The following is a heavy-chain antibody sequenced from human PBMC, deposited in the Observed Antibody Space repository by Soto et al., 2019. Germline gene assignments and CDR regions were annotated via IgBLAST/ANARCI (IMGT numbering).Heavy chain of an antibody. V-gene: IGHV3-30-3*01. D-gene: IGHD3-3*01. CDR2: ISYDGSNK. CDR1: GFTFSSYA. Sequence: GGSLRLSCAASGFTFSSYAMHWVRQAPGKGLEWVAVISYDGSNKYYADSVKGRFTISRDNSKNTLYLQMNSLRAEDTAVYYCARVTYDFRAPHYYYGMDVWGQGTTVTVSS. J-gene: IGHJ6*02. CDR3: ARVTYDFRAPHYYYGMDV.